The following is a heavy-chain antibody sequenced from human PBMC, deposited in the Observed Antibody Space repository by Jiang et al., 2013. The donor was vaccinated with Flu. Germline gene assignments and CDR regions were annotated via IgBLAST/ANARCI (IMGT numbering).Heavy chain of an antibody. D-gene: IGHD5-12*01. CDR1: GDSVSSNGAA. CDR2: TYYKSKWYF. Sequence: QTLSLTCAISGDSVSSNGAAWNWIRQSPSRGLEWLGTTYYKSKWYFDYEVSVKSRLSITPDTSKNQFSLQLNSVTPDDTAVYYCARELDSGPNWFDPWGHGTLVTVSS. V-gene: IGHV6-1*01. CDR3: ARELDSGPNWFDP. J-gene: IGHJ5*02.